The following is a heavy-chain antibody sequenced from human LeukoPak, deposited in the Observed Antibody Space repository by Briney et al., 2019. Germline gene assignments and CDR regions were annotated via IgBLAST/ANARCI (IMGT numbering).Heavy chain of an antibody. Sequence: SQTLCLTCTVSGGSISSGDYYWSWIRQPPGKGLEWIGYIYYSGSTYYNPSLKSRVTISVDTSKNQFSLKLSSVTAADTAVYYCAREGYYDSSGYFQRHDAFDIWGQGTMVTVSS. D-gene: IGHD3-22*01. CDR3: AREGYYDSSGYFQRHDAFDI. CDR2: IYYSGST. J-gene: IGHJ3*02. V-gene: IGHV4-30-4*01. CDR1: GGSISSGDYY.